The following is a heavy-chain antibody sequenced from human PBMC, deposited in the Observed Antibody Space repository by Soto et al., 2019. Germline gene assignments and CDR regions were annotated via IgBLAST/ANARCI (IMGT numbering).Heavy chain of an antibody. Sequence: EVQLLESGGGLVQPGGSLRLSCAASGFTFSSYAMSWVRQAPGKGLEWVSAISGSGGSTYYADSVEGRFTISRDNSKNTLYLQMNSLRAEDTAVYYCAKDRGVNNWFDPWGQGTLVTVSS. CDR1: GFTFSSYA. CDR2: ISGSGGST. D-gene: IGHD1-26*01. CDR3: AKDRGVNNWFDP. J-gene: IGHJ5*02. V-gene: IGHV3-23*01.